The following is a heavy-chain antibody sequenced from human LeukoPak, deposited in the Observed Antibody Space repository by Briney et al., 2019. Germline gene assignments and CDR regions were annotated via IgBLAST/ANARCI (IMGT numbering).Heavy chain of an antibody. D-gene: IGHD1-26*01. CDR1: GFTFSTYP. CDR2: MSYDGSNK. CDR3: ARDRSSGSPNFNCGMDV. J-gene: IGHJ6*02. V-gene: IGHV3-30*04. Sequence: GGSLRLSCAASGFTFSTYPMHWVRQAPGKGLEWVAVMSYDGSNKYYADSVKGRFTISRDNSKNTLYLQMNSLRAEDTAVYYCARDRSSGSPNFNCGMDVWGQGTTVTVSS.